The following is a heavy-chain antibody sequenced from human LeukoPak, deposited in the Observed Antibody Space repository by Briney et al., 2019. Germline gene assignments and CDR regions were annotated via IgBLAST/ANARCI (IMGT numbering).Heavy chain of an antibody. J-gene: IGHJ3*02. Sequence: PGGSLRLSCAASGFTFSTYNMNWVRQAPGKGPEWVSSISTSSNYIYYADSVKGRFTISRDNAKNSLYLRMNSLRVEDTDVYYCARDVGAAAPDAFDIWGQGTMVTVSS. CDR3: ARDVGAAAPDAFDI. CDR2: ISTSSNYI. CDR1: GFTFSTYN. D-gene: IGHD1-26*01. V-gene: IGHV3-21*01.